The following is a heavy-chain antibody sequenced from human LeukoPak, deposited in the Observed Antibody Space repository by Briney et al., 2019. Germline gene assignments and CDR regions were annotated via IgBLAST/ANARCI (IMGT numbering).Heavy chain of an antibody. D-gene: IGHD3-10*01. J-gene: IGHJ3*02. V-gene: IGHV1-69*13. CDR1: GGTFSSYA. CDR3: ATFRVQVISGAFDI. CDR2: IIPIFGTA. Sequence: GASVKVSCKASGGTFSSYAISWVRQAPGQGLEWMGGIIPIFGTANYAQKFQGRVTITADESTSTAYMELSSLRSEDTAVYYCATFRVQVISGAFDIWGQGTMVTVSS.